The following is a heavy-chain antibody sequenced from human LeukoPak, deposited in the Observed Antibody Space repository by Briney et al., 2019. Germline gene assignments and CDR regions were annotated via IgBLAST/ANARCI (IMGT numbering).Heavy chain of an antibody. V-gene: IGHV4-34*01. CDR3: ARGHWGLGYFDY. Sequence: SQTLSLTCAVYGGSFSGYYWSWIRQPPGEGREWIGEINHSGSTNYNPSLKSRVTISVDTSKNQFSLKLSSVTAADTAVYYCARGHWGLGYFDYWGQGTLVTVSS. D-gene: IGHD7-27*01. CDR1: GGSFSGYY. J-gene: IGHJ4*02. CDR2: INHSGST.